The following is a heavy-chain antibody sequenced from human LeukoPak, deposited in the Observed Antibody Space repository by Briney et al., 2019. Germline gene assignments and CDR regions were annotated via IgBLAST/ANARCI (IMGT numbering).Heavy chain of an antibody. Sequence: PGGSLRLSCAASGFTFSTYAMNWVRQAPGKGLEWVSGITNGGNYTFYADSVKGWFTIYRDNSKNTLYLQMNSLRADDTAVYYCASGHGTTIGTFDYWGQGTLVTVSS. V-gene: IGHV3-23*01. D-gene: IGHD2-21*02. J-gene: IGHJ4*02. CDR3: ASGHGTTIGTFDY. CDR1: GFTFSTYA. CDR2: ITNGGNYT.